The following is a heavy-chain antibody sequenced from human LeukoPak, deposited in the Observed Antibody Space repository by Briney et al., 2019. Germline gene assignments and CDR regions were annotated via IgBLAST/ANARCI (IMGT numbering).Heavy chain of an antibody. CDR1: GGSISSRNYY. V-gene: IGHV4-39*07. D-gene: IGHD3-3*01. CDR3: ARDFWSDYSYFDY. J-gene: IGHJ4*02. Sequence: SETLSLTCTVSGGSISSRNYYWGWIRQPPGKGLEWIGTIYYSGSTYHNPSLKSRVTISVDTSKSQFSLELSSVTAADTAVYYCARDFWSDYSYFDYWGQGTLVTVSS. CDR2: IYYSGST.